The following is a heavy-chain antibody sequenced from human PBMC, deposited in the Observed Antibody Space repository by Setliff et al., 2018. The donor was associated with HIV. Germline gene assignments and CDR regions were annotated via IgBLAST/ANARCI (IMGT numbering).Heavy chain of an antibody. CDR3: ARGGAVELWFRYFDF. V-gene: IGHV1-69*10. CDR2: FIPILGKV. J-gene: IGHJ4*02. D-gene: IGHD3-16*02. CDR1: GISFSSYP. Sequence: GASVKVSCKASGISFSSYPISWVRQAPGQGLEWMGVFIPILGKVHYAQKFQGRDTITADESTSTAYMGLSSLKSEDTAVYYCARGGAVELWFRYFDFWGQGTLVTVSS.